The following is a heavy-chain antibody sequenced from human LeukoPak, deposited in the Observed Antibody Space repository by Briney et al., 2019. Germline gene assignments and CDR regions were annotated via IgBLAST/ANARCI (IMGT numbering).Heavy chain of an antibody. CDR3: ARVPHGEQLAEKDC. CDR2: ISYDGSDK. D-gene: IGHD6-6*01. V-gene: IGHV3-30*03. CDR1: GFTFSSYV. Sequence: GGSLRLSCAASGFTFSSYVMNWVRQAPGKGLEWVAVISYDGSDKYYADSVKGRFTISRDNSKNTLYLQMNSLRAEDTAVYYCARVPHGEQLAEKDCWGQGTLVTVSS. J-gene: IGHJ4*02.